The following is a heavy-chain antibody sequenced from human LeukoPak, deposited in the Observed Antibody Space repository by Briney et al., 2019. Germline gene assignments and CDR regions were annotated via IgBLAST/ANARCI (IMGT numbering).Heavy chain of an antibody. J-gene: IGHJ6*03. CDR3: ATSGGFVLPNAITGNWYMDV. CDR2: ITSAGGYT. Sequence: PGGSLRLSCGASGLTFSDYSMNWVRQAPGKGLAWVASITSAGGYTYYADSVKGRFTISRDNAQNSLFLQMNSLRAEDTAVYFCATSGGFVLPNAITGNWYMDVWGRGTSVTVSS. D-gene: IGHD2-2*01. V-gene: IGHV3-21*01. CDR1: GLTFSDYS.